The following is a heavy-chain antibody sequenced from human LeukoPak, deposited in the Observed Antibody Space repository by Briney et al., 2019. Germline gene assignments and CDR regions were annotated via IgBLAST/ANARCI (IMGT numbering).Heavy chain of an antibody. CDR3: ARVPTWLSIAAAGPDRRFDP. J-gene: IGHJ5*02. Sequence: GSLRLSCAASEFTFSNYWMSWVRQAPGKGLEWVANIKKDGSGKYYVDSVKGRFTISRDNAKNLLYLQMHSLRAEDTAVYYCARVPTWLSIAAAGPDRRFDPWGQGTLVTVSS. D-gene: IGHD6-13*01. V-gene: IGHV3-7*03. CDR2: IKKDGSGK. CDR1: EFTFSNYW.